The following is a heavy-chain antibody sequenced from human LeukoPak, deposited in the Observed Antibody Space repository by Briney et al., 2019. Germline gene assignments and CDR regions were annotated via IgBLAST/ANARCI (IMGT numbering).Heavy chain of an antibody. CDR3: AAVDYYDSSGSIFEF. J-gene: IGHJ4*02. CDR2: INPNSGGT. V-gene: IGHV1-2*02. D-gene: IGHD3-22*01. CDR1: GYTFTGYY. Sequence: ASVKVSCKASGYTFTGYYMHWVRQAPGQGLEWMGWINPNSGGTNYAQKFQGRVTMTRDTSISTAYMELSRLRSDDTAVYYCAAVDYYDSSGSIFEFGGQGTLVTVSS.